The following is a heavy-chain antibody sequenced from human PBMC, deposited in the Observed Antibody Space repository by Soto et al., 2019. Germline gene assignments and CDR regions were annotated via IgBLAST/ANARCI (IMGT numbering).Heavy chain of an antibody. CDR2: IWYDGSNK. V-gene: IGHV3-33*01. CDR3: ARDGWVEAFDI. Sequence: QVQLVESGGGVVQPGRSLRLSCAASGFTFSSYGMHWVRQAPGKGLEWVAVIWYDGSNKYYADSVKGRFTISRDNSKNTLYLQMNSLRAEDTAVYYCARDGWVEAFDIWGQGTMVTVSS. D-gene: IGHD1-26*01. J-gene: IGHJ3*02. CDR1: GFTFSSYG.